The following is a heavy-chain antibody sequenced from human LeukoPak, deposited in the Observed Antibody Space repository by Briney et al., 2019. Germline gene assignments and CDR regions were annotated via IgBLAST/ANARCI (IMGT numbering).Heavy chain of an antibody. J-gene: IGHJ5*02. V-gene: IGHV1-2*02. CDR3: ARRAVVTLRNWFDP. CDR1: GYTFTDYY. D-gene: IGHD2-21*02. Sequence: ASVKVSCKASGYTFTDYYMHWVRQAPGQGLERMGWINPNSGGTNYAQKFQGRVTMTRDTSISTAYMELSRLRSDDTAVYYCARRAVVTLRNWFDPWGQGTLVTVSS. CDR2: INPNSGGT.